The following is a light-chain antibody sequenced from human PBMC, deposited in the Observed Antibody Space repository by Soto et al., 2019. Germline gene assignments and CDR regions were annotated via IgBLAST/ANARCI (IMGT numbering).Light chain of an antibody. Sequence: QSVLTQPPSVYGARGQRFTISCTGSSSNIGAGDDVHWYQQLPGTAPKLLIYGNSHRPSGIPDRFSGSKSGTSASLAMTGLQAEDEADYDCPAYVGSLSDSVCRGGTKLTVL. CDR1: SSNIGAGDD. J-gene: IGLJ3*02. CDR2: GNS. V-gene: IGLV1-40*01. CDR3: PAYVGSLSDSV.